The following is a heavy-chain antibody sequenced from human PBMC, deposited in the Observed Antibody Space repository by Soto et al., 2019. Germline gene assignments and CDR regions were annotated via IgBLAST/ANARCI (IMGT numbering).Heavy chain of an antibody. CDR3: AGGDYYHSSGYYFYYYTMDV. Sequence: SETLSLTCNVSGGSISYSYWSWIRQTPGKGLEWIGYGHSNGISKYNPSLESRVLISVDTSKSQFSLKLSSVTAADTAVYYCAGGDYYHSSGYYFYYYTMDVWGQGTTVTVSS. V-gene: IGHV4-59*12. CDR2: GHSNGIS. D-gene: IGHD3-22*01. CDR1: GGSISYSY. J-gene: IGHJ6*02.